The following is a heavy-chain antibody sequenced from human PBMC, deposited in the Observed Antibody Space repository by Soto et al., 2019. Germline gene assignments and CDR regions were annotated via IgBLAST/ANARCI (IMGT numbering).Heavy chain of an antibody. Sequence: GGSLRLSCAASGFTFSSYAMSWVRQAPGKGLEWVSAISGSGGSTYYADSVKGRFTISRDNSKNTLYLQMNSLRAEDTAVYYCAKGFSGSSSWRNAFDIWGQGTMVTVSS. CDR1: GFTFSSYA. CDR3: AKGFSGSSSWRNAFDI. J-gene: IGHJ3*02. CDR2: ISGSGGST. D-gene: IGHD6-13*01. V-gene: IGHV3-23*01.